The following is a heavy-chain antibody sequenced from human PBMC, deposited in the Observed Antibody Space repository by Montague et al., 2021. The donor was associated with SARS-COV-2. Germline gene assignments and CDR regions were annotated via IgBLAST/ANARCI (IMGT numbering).Heavy chain of an antibody. V-gene: IGHV4-34*01. D-gene: IGHD3-3*01. CDR1: VGSFSGCY. J-gene: IGHJ6*02. CDR3: ARDRPVGVDFWSGWNPGYYYGMDV. Sequence: SETRSLTCAVYVGSFSGCYWSWIRQPPGKGLEWIGEINHSGSTNYNPSLRSRITILVDTSKNQFSLKLSSVTAADTAVYYCARDRPVGVDFWSGWNPGYYYGMDVWGQGTTVTVSS. CDR2: INHSGST.